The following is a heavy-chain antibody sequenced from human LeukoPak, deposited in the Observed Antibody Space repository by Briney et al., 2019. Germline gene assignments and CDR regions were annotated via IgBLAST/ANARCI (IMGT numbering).Heavy chain of an antibody. D-gene: IGHD1-26*01. Sequence: PGGSLRLSCAASGXTFDDYAMHWVRQAPGKGLEWVSLISGDGGSTYYADSVKGRFTISRDNSKNSLYLQMNSLRTEDTALYYCAEDLVRSWYYYGMDVWGQGTTVTVSS. J-gene: IGHJ6*02. V-gene: IGHV3-43*02. CDR3: AEDLVRSWYYYGMDV. CDR2: ISGDGGST. CDR1: GXTFDDYA.